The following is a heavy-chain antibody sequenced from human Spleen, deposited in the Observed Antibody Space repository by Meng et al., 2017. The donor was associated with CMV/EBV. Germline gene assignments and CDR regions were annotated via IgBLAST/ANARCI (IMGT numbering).Heavy chain of an antibody. D-gene: IGHD5-24*01. CDR2: IYTSGST. CDR1: GVSISSYY. Sequence: VHVTKSDPCLVHPSDPLPLTCTVAGVSISSYYWSWIRRPAGKGLEWIGLIYTSGSTNYNPSLKSRVTMSVDTSKNQFSLKLSSVTAADTAVYYCARDRGWLQLLWYFNLWGRGTLVTVSS. V-gene: IGHV4-4*07. CDR3: ARDRGWLQLLWYFNL. J-gene: IGHJ2*01.